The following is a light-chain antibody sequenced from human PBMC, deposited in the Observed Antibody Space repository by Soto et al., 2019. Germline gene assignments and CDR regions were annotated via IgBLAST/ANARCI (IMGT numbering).Light chain of an antibody. CDR3: QQYDPWGT. Sequence: EIVLTQSPGTLSLSPGERATLSCRASQRVSSSYLAWYQQKPVQAPMLLMDGASRRATGNPDRFSGRGSGTDFTLTISRLEPVVWAVYYCQQYDPWGTFGPGTKVDIK. V-gene: IGKV3-20*01. CDR1: QRVSSSY. J-gene: IGKJ3*01. CDR2: GAS.